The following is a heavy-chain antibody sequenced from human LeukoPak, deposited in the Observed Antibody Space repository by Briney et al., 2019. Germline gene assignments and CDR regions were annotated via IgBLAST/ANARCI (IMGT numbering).Heavy chain of an antibody. CDR1: GFTFSSYE. D-gene: IGHD5-18*01. Sequence: GGSLRLSCVASGFTFSSYEMNWVRQAPGKGLEWVSGISGHGDITYYADSVKGRFTISRDNSRNTVYLQMNSLRAEDTAVYYCANDLGWIQLNLGRGQGTLVTVSS. CDR2: ISGHGDIT. J-gene: IGHJ4*02. CDR3: ANDLGWIQLNLG. V-gene: IGHV3-23*01.